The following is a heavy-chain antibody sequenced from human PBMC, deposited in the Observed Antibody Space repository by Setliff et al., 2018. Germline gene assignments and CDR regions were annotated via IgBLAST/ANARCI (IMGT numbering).Heavy chain of an antibody. CDR1: GFSFSSSA. Sequence: GGSLSLSCAASGFSFSSSAMNWVRPAPGKGLEWVSGISGGGSRTYYADSVKGRVTISRDNSKDTLYLQMNIVRAEDTAVYYCTKDSSGRDAFNIWGQGTMVTVSS. J-gene: IGHJ3*02. CDR2: ISGGGSRT. D-gene: IGHD3-22*01. CDR3: TKDSSGRDAFNI. V-gene: IGHV3-23*01.